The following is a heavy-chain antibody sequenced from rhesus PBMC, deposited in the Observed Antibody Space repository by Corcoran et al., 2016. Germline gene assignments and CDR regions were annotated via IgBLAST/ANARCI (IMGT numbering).Heavy chain of an antibody. D-gene: IGHD2-21*01. J-gene: IGHJ4*01. CDR2: ISGSGGNP. V-gene: IGHV4-160*01. Sequence: QVQLQESAPGLVKPSETLSLTCAVSGGSLSSHLWSWIRQPPGKGLEWIGRISGSGGNPDYTPSLKSRVTISTDTSKNQFSLKLTSVTAADTAVYFCARGLEYCTISGCYHFDYWGQGVLVTVSS. CDR3: ARGLEYCTISGCYHFDY. CDR1: GGSLSSHL.